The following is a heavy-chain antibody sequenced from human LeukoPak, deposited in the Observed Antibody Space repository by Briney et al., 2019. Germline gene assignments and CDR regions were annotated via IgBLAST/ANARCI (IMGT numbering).Heavy chain of an antibody. CDR2: ITWNSAAT. J-gene: IGHJ4*02. Sequence: PGGSLRLSCVAFGFTFDDHGMHWVRQAPGKGLEWVSGITWNSAATGYADSVKGRFTISRDNSKNTLYLQMNSLRAEDTAVYYCARFGWELPFDYWGQGTLVTVSS. CDR3: ARFGWELPFDY. V-gene: IGHV3-9*01. CDR1: GFTFDDHG. D-gene: IGHD1-26*01.